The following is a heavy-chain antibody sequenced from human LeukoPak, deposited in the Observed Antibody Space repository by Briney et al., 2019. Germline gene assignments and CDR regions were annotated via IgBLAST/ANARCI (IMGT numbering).Heavy chain of an antibody. J-gene: IGHJ4*02. Sequence: PGGSLRLSCAASGFTFSSYAISWVRQAPGKGLEWVSAISGSGGSTYYADSVKGRFTISRDNSKNTLYLQMNSLRAEDTAVYYCAKVEDYYGSGSYAHWGQRTLVTVSS. V-gene: IGHV3-23*01. D-gene: IGHD3-10*01. CDR1: GFTFSSYA. CDR3: AKVEDYYGSGSYAH. CDR2: ISGSGGST.